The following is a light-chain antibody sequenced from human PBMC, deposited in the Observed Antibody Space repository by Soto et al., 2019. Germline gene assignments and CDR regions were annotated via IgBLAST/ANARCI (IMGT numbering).Light chain of an antibody. Sequence: DIQMTQSPSSLSASVGDRVTITCRASLGISKSLNSYQQKPGKAPKLLIYASSSLQRGVPSRFSGSESGTDFTITISSLQPEDFAIHYCQQSDGPPYTFGGGTKVEI. CDR1: LGISKS. V-gene: IGKV1-39*01. J-gene: IGKJ4*01. CDR2: ASS. CDR3: QQSDGPPYT.